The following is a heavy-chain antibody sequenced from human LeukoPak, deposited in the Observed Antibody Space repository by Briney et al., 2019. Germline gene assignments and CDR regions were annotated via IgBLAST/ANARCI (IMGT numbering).Heavy chain of an antibody. CDR3: ARGVAAEY. V-gene: IGHV4-61*02. D-gene: IGHD6-13*01. CDR1: GGSISSGSYY. CDR2: IYTSGST. Sequence: SETLSLTCTVSGGSISSGSYYWSWIRQPAGKGLEWIGRIYTSGSTNYNPSLKSRVTISVDTSKNQFSLKLSSVTAADTAVYYCARGVAAEYWGQGTLVTVSS. J-gene: IGHJ4*02.